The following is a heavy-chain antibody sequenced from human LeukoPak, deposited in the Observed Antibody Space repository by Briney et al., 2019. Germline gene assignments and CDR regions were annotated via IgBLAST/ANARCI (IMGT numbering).Heavy chain of an antibody. CDR2: ISYDGSNK. Sequence: GRSLRLSCAASGFTFSSHGMHWVRQAPGKGLEWVAVISYDGSNKYYADSVKGRFTISRDNSKNTLYLQMNSLRAEDTAVYYCAKDRRPYSSSWYVFDYWGQGTLVTVSS. D-gene: IGHD6-13*01. J-gene: IGHJ4*02. V-gene: IGHV3-30*18. CDR3: AKDRRPYSSSWYVFDY. CDR1: GFTFSSHG.